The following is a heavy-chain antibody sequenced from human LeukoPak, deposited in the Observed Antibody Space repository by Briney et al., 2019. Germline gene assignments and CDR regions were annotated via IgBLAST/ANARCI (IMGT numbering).Heavy chain of an antibody. CDR1: GGSFSGYY. V-gene: IGHV4-34*01. Sequence: SETLSRTCAVYGGSFSGYYWSWIRQPPGKGLEWIGEINHSGSTNYNPSLKSRVTISVDTSKNQFSLKLSSVTAADTAVYYCARGRGIAARPHWFDPWGQGTLVTVSS. J-gene: IGHJ5*02. D-gene: IGHD6-6*01. CDR3: ARGRGIAARPHWFDP. CDR2: INHSGST.